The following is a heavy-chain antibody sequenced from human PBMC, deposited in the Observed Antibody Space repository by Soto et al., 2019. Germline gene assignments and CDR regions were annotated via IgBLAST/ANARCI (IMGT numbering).Heavy chain of an antibody. CDR1: GYTFTSYG. CDR2: ISAYNGNT. Sequence: GSVKVSCKASGYTFTSYGISWVRQAPGQGLEWMGWISAYNGNTNYAQKLQGRVTMTTDTSTSTAYLQWSSLQASDTATYYCARSLVNGTYEAFDIWGQGTMVTVSS. V-gene: IGHV1-18*01. D-gene: IGHD6-13*01. J-gene: IGHJ3*02. CDR3: ARSLVNGTYEAFDI.